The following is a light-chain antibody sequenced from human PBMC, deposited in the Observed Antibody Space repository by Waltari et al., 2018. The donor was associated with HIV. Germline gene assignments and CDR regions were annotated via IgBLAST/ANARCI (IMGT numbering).Light chain of an antibody. CDR2: GNS. Sequence: QSVLTQPPSVSGAPGQRVTISCTGSSSNIGAGHSVQCYQQLPGTAPKLLSYGNSNRTSGVPDRFSGSKSGTSASLAITGLQAEDEADYYCQSYDSSLSGWVFGGGTKLTVL. V-gene: IGLV1-40*01. CDR3: QSYDSSLSGWV. CDR1: SSNIGAGHS. J-gene: IGLJ3*02.